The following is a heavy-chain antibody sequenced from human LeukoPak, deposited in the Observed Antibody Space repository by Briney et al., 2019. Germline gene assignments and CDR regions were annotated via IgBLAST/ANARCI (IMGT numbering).Heavy chain of an antibody. CDR1: GASISSNNW. J-gene: IGHJ4*02. Sequence: SETLSLTCAVSGASISSNNWWNWVRQPPGKGLEWIGEIYHSGSTNYSPSLKSRITISVDKSKNHFSLKLTSVTAADTAIYYCAAAAVAVDYWDQGTLVTVSS. CDR3: AAAAVAVDY. CDR2: IYHSGST. V-gene: IGHV4-4*02. D-gene: IGHD6-19*01.